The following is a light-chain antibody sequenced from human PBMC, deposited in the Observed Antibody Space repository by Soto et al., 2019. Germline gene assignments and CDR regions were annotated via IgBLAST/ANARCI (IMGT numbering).Light chain of an antibody. Sequence: QSVLTQPPSASATPGQRVTISCSGSSSNIGFSTVTWYQQLPGAAPKLLIYSDNQRPSGVPDRFSASKSGTSASLAISGLQSDDEADYLCAAWDNSLTGGVFGGGTKVTVL. V-gene: IGLV1-44*01. CDR1: SSNIGFST. CDR2: SDN. J-gene: IGLJ3*02. CDR3: AAWDNSLTGGV.